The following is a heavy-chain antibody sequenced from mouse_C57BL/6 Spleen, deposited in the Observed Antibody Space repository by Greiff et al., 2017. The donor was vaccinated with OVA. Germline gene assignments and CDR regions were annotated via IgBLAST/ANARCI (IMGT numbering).Heavy chain of an antibody. D-gene: IGHD1-3*01. CDR2: IYPGSGST. CDR3: ARRGTNDCRSHYDAMDY. J-gene: IGHJ4*01. V-gene: IGHV1-55*01. CDR1: GYTFTSYW. Sequence: QVQLQQPGAELVKPGASVKLSCKASGYTFTSYWITWVKQRPGQGLEWIGAIYPGSGSTNYNEKFEGKVTLTVDTSSSTAYMQLSSLTTEDAAVYYWARRGTNDCRSHYDAMDYWGQGTSGTVSS.